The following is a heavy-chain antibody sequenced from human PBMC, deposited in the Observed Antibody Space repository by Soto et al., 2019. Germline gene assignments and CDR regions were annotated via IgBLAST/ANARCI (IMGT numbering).Heavy chain of an antibody. CDR1: GGSISSGAYY. D-gene: IGHD3-22*01. CDR2: IYHSGST. V-gene: IGHV4-31*03. CDR3: ARANYFDSSGPFDY. Sequence: SETLSLTCTVSGGSISSGAYYGGWIRQHPGKGLEWIGYIYHSGSTYYNPSLESRVTLSVDTSRKQFSLKVSSVTAADTAVYYCARANYFDSSGPFDYWGPGTLVTVSS. J-gene: IGHJ4*02.